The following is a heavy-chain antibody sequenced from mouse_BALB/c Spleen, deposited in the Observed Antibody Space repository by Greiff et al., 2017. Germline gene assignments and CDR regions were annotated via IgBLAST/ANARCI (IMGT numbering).Heavy chain of an antibody. D-gene: IGHD2-3*01. CDR2: INSNGGST. Sequence: EVHLVESGGGLVKLGGSLKLSCAASGFTFSSYYMSWVRQTPEKRLELVAAINSNGGSTYYPDTVKGRFTISRDNAKNTLYLQMSSLKSEDTALYYCARQGDDGYYFDYWGQGTTLTVSS. CDR3: ARQGDDGYYFDY. CDR1: GFTFSSYY. V-gene: IGHV5-6-2*01. J-gene: IGHJ2*01.